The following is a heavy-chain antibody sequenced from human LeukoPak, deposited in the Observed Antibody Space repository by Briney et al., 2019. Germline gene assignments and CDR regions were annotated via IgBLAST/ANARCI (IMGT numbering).Heavy chain of an antibody. J-gene: IGHJ6*02. CDR1: GYTFTSYD. CDR3: AREMNYYDSSGYNYYYGMDV. Sequence: ASAKVSCKASGYTFTSYDINWVRQATGQGLEWMGWMNPNSGNTGYAQKFQGRVTMTRNTSISTAYMELSSLRSEDTAVYYCAREMNYYDSSGYNYYYGMDVWGQGTTVTVSS. D-gene: IGHD3-22*01. V-gene: IGHV1-8*01. CDR2: MNPNSGNT.